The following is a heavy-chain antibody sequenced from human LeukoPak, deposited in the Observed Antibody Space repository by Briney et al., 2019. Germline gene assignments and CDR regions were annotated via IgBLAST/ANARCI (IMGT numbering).Heavy chain of an antibody. J-gene: IGHJ4*02. V-gene: IGHV4-34*01. CDR3: ARRTTVTIPFGY. CDR1: GGSFSGYY. D-gene: IGHD4-11*01. Sequence: SETLSLTCAVYGGSFSGYYWSWIRQPPGKGLEWSGEINHSGSTNYNPPLKSRVTISVDKSKNQFSLKLSSVTAADTAVYYCARRTTVTIPFGYWGQGTLVTVSS. CDR2: INHSGST.